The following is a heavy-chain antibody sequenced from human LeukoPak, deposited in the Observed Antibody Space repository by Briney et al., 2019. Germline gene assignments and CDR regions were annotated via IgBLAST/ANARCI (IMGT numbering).Heavy chain of an antibody. V-gene: IGHV3-74*01. CDR2: VNSDGSST. CDR1: GFAFSSYW. J-gene: IGHJ4*02. Sequence: LPGGSLRLSCAASGFAFSSYWLHWVRQAPGKGLVWVSRVNSDGSSTNYADSVEGRFTVSRDNAKNTLFPQMNSLRVEDTALYYCVSGDYGNYWGQGTPVTVSS. CDR3: VSGDYGNY. D-gene: IGHD4-17*01.